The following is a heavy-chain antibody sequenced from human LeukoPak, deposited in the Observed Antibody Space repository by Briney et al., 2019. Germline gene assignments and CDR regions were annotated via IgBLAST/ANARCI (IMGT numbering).Heavy chain of an antibody. J-gene: IGHJ4*02. V-gene: IGHV1-18*01. Sequence: ASVMVSCKASGYTFTSYGISWVRQAPGQGLEWMGWISSYNGNTNYEQKLLGRGTITTATSTRAAYMQRRSLRSDDTAVYYCARASHRWLQLDCGGQGTLVTVSS. D-gene: IGHD5-24*01. CDR2: ISSYNGNT. CDR1: GYTFTSYG. CDR3: ARASHRWLQLDC.